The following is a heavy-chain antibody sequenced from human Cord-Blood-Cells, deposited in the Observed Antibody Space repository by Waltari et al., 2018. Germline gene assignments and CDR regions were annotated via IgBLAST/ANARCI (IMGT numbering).Heavy chain of an antibody. CDR2: INPNSGGT. V-gene: IGHV1-2*06. CDR3: ARDLDYYDSSGYVDY. CDR1: GYTFTGYY. D-gene: IGHD3-22*01. J-gene: IGHJ4*02. Sequence: QVQLVQSGAEVKKPGASVKVSCKASGYTFTGYYMHWVRQAPGQGLEWMGRINPNSGGTNYAQKFQGRVIMTRDTSISTAYMELSRLRSDDTAVYYCARDLDYYDSSGYVDYWGQGTLVTVSS.